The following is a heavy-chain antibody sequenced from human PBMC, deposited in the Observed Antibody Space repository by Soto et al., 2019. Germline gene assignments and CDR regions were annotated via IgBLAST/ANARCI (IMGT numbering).Heavy chain of an antibody. CDR2: IKQDGSEK. CDR3: ARRAWQQLGSVWFDP. J-gene: IGHJ5*02. Sequence: GGSLRPSCAASGFTFSSYWMSWVRQAPGKGLEWVANIKQDGSEKYYVDTVKGRLTISRDNAKNSLFLQMNSLRAEDTAVYYCARRAWQQLGSVWFDPWGQGTLVTVSS. CDR1: GFTFSSYW. V-gene: IGHV3-7*05. D-gene: IGHD6-13*01.